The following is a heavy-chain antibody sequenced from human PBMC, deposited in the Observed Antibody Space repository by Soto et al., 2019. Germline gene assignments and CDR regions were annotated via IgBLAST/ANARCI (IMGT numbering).Heavy chain of an antibody. CDR2: TYYRSKWYY. Sequence: QVQLQQSGPGLVKPSQTLSLTCAISGDSVSSNSAAWNWIRQSPSRGLEWLGRTYYRSKWYYGYTISVRSRISISVDTSKNQFSLQLNSVTPEDTAVYYCARSSLGFIDYWGQGTLVTVSS. J-gene: IGHJ4*02. D-gene: IGHD1-26*01. V-gene: IGHV6-1*01. CDR1: GDSVSSNSAA. CDR3: ARSSLGFIDY.